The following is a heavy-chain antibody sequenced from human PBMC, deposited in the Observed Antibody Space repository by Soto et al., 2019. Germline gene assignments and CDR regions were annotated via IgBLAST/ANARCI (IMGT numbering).Heavy chain of an antibody. CDR1: GGSISSAAYY. CDR3: AREYTYGSNFFDC. V-gene: IGHV4-31*03. D-gene: IGHD5-18*01. CDR2: ISHRGST. Sequence: QVQLQESGPGLVKPSQTLSLTCTVSGGSISSAAYYWSWIRQHPGKGLEWIGYISHRGSTSYNPSRACRVVLPVDTAKNQFALSLTSGTAADTAVYYCAREYTYGSNFFDCWGQGALVTVSS. J-gene: IGHJ4*02.